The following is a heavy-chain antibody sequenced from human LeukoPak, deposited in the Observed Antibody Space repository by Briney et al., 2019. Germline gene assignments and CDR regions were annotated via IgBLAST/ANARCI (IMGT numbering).Heavy chain of an antibody. Sequence: GGSLRLSCAASGFTFSSYAMNWVRQAPGKGLEWVSSISSSSSYIYYADSVKGRFTIPRDNAKNSLYLQMNSLRAEDTAVYYCAREGGSYPYYFDYWGQGTLVTVSS. CDR2: ISSSSSYI. CDR3: AREGGSYPYYFDY. V-gene: IGHV3-21*01. D-gene: IGHD1-26*01. J-gene: IGHJ4*02. CDR1: GFTFSSYA.